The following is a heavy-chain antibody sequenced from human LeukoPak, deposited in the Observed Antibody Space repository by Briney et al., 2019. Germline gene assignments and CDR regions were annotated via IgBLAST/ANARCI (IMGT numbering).Heavy chain of an antibody. CDR3: ARGGIVVVPAAYQQMRYNWFDP. CDR1: GVSFSGYY. V-gene: IGHV4-34*01. CDR2: INHSGST. D-gene: IGHD2-2*01. J-gene: IGHJ5*02. Sequence: PSETLSLTCAVYGVSFSGYYWSWIRQPPGKGLEWIGEINHSGSTNYNPSLKSRVTISVDTSKNQFSLKLSSVTAADTAVYYCARGGIVVVPAAYQQMRYNWFDPGGQGALVTVSS.